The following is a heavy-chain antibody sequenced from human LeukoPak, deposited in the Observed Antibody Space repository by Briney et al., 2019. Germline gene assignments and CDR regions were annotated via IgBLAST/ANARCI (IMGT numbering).Heavy chain of an antibody. CDR2: TYYRSKWYN. CDR3: ARGRGDSSSWYGENDAFDI. J-gene: IGHJ3*02. CDR1: GDSVSSNSAA. V-gene: IGHV6-1*01. D-gene: IGHD6-13*01. Sequence: SQTLSLTCAISGDSVSSNSAAWNWIRQSPSRGLEWLGRTYYRSKWYNDYAVSVKSRITINPDTSKNQFSLQLNSVTPEDTAVYYCARGRGDSSSWYGENDAFDIWGQGTMVTVSS.